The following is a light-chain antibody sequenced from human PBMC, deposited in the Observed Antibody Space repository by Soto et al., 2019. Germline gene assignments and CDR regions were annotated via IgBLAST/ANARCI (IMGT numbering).Light chain of an antibody. J-gene: IGKJ4*01. CDR2: KAS. Sequence: DIQMTQSPSTLSASVGDRVTITCRASQSISSWLAWYQQKPGKAPKFLIYKASNLEVGVPSRFSGSGSGTEFTLTISSLQPDDFATSYCQQYNSYSLTFGGGTKVEMK. CDR1: QSISSW. CDR3: QQYNSYSLT. V-gene: IGKV1-5*03.